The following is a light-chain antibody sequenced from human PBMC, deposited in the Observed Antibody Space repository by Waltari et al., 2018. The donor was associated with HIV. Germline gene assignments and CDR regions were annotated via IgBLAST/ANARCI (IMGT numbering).Light chain of an antibody. CDR1: SSDVGSYTY. Sequence: QSALTQPHSASGSPGQSVTISCTGTSSDVGSYTYVSWYQQYPGKAPNLIIYEVSKRPSWVPDRFSGSKSGNTASLTVSGLQAEDEADYYCSSYAGDNNLLFGGGTKLTVL. V-gene: IGLV2-8*01. CDR2: EVS. CDR3: SSYAGDNNLL. J-gene: IGLJ3*02.